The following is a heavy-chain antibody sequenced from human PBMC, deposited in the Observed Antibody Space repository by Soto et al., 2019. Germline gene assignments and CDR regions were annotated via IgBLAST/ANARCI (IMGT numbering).Heavy chain of an antibody. J-gene: IGHJ6*02. CDR3: ARDSEATSDYYGMDV. D-gene: IGHD1-26*01. Sequence: SETLSLTCTVSGGSISSGDYYWSWIRQPPGKGLKWIGYIYYSGSTYYNPSLKSRVTISVDTSKNQFSLKLSSVTAADTAVYYCARDSEATSDYYGMDVWGQGTTVTVSS. V-gene: IGHV4-30-4*01. CDR1: GGSISSGDYY. CDR2: IYYSGST.